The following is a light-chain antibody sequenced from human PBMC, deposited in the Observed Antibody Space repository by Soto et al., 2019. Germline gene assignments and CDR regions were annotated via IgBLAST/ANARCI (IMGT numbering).Light chain of an antibody. CDR2: QAS. V-gene: IGKV1-5*03. Sequence: DIQMTQSPSTLSASVGDRVTITCRASQSISSWLAWYQQKPGKAPKLLIYQASSLETGVPSRFRGSGSGTEFNLAISSLQPDDFATYVCQQYNGFTWSFGQGTKVEIK. CDR3: QQYNGFTWS. J-gene: IGKJ1*01. CDR1: QSISSW.